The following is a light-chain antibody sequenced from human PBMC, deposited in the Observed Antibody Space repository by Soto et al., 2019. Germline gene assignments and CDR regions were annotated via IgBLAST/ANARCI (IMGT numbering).Light chain of an antibody. Sequence: DIQMTQSPSTLSASVGDRVTITCRASQSISSWLAWYQQKPGKAPKLLIYKASSLESGVPSRFSGSGSGTEFTLTISSLQPDDFATYYCQRYNSYSVTFGQGTKVDIK. V-gene: IGKV1-5*03. CDR2: KAS. J-gene: IGKJ1*01. CDR1: QSISSW. CDR3: QRYNSYSVT.